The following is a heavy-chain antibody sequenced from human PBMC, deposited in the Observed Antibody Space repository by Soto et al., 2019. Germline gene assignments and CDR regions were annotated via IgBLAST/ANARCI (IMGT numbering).Heavy chain of an antibody. CDR3: ASRGYVEYSSSSAYFDY. J-gene: IGHJ4*02. V-gene: IGHV4-38-2*01. Sequence: PSETLSLTCVVSDYSISRGYYWGWFRQPPGKGLEWIGSIYHSGNTYYNPSLTRRVTISIDTSKNHFSLNLRSVTAADTAVYYCASRGYVEYSSSSAYFDYWGQGTLVTVSS. D-gene: IGHD6-6*01. CDR2: IYHSGNT. CDR1: DYSISRGYY.